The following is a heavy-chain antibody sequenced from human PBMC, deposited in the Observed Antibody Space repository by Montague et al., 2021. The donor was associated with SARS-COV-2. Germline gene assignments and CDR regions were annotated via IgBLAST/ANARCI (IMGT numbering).Heavy chain of an antibody. V-gene: IGHV4-39*07. CDR2: MYYTRSS. D-gene: IGHD2-15*01. CDR1: DVSISSYHHE. Sequence: SETLSLTCTVSDVSISSYHHEWVCHPPPPGLGLEWHVSMYYTRSSYPNLRLKSRVTMAIDTSKNQLSLNLMSVAAADTAVYFCERVIVPAPSDAFDCWGRGILVTVSS. CDR3: ERVIVPAPSDAFDC. J-gene: IGHJ4*02.